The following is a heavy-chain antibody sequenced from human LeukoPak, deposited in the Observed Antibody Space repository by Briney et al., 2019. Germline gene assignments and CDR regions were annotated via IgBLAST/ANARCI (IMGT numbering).Heavy chain of an antibody. J-gene: IGHJ6*03. CDR1: GFTVSTYW. CDR2: IKQDGNEK. D-gene: IGHD3-10*01. CDR3: ARAARSVGGSGSLFSTTRGYYYYMDV. Sequence: GGALRLSCAASGFTVSTYWMSWVRQAPGKGLEWVANIKQDGNEKYYVDSVKGRFTMSRDNAKNSLYLQMNSLRAEDTAVYYCARAARSVGGSGSLFSTTRGYYYYMDVWGQGTTVTVSS. V-gene: IGHV3-7*01.